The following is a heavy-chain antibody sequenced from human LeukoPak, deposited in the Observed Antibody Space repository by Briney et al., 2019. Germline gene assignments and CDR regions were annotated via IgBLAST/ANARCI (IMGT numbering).Heavy chain of an antibody. J-gene: IGHJ4*02. CDR2: INPNSGGT. CDR3: ARDQGGYYSSSWVFDY. V-gene: IGHV1-2*02. CDR1: GYTFTSYD. Sequence: GASVKVSCKASGYTFTSYDINWVRQATGQGLEWMGWINPNSGGTNFAQNFQGRVTMTRDTSISTAYMELSRLRSDDTAVYCCARDQGGYYSSSWVFDYWGQGTLVTVSP. D-gene: IGHD6-13*01.